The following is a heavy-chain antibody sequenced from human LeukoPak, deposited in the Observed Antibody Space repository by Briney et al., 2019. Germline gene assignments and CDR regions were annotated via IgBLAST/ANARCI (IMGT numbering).Heavy chain of an antibody. D-gene: IGHD6-13*01. J-gene: IGHJ4*02. Sequence: GGSLRLSCAASGLTFSSYDIHWVRQAPGKGLEWVAFIRYDESNKYYADSVKGRFTISRDNSKNTLYLQMDSLRAEDTAVYYCARDPLSHNSNWRPYYFDCWGQGTLVTVSS. V-gene: IGHV3-30*02. CDR1: GLTFSSYD. CDR2: IRYDESNK. CDR3: ARDPLSHNSNWRPYYFDC.